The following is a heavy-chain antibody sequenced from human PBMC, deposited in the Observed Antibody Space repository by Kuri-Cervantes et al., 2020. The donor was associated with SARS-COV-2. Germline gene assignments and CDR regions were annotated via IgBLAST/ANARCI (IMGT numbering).Heavy chain of an antibody. Sequence: GESLKISCVASGFTLSTYEMNWVRQAPGEGLEWLSYISRSGSSLYYADSVKGRFTISRDNAKNSLYLQMNSLRAEDTAVYYCALAATYYYYGMDIWGQGTTVTVSS. CDR2: ISRSGSSL. V-gene: IGHV3-48*03. D-gene: IGHD2-15*01. CDR3: ALAATYYYYGMDI. J-gene: IGHJ6*02. CDR1: GFTLSTYE.